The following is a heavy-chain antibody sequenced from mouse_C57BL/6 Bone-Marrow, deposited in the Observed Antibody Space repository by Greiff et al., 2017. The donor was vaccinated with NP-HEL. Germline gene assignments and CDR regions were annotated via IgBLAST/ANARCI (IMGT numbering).Heavy chain of an antibody. J-gene: IGHJ4*01. D-gene: IGHD2-4*01. V-gene: IGHV7-3*01. CDR3: ARSIYYDYADDPFDAMDY. CDR2: IRHQAIGYTT. Sequence: EVQLVESGGGLVQPGGSLSLSCAASGFTFTAYYMSWVRPPPGQALAWLGFIRHQAIGYTTEYSASVKGRFTISRDNSQSIHYLQMNALRAEDSTTDYCARSIYYDYADDPFDAMDYWGQGTSVTVSS. CDR1: GFTFTAYY.